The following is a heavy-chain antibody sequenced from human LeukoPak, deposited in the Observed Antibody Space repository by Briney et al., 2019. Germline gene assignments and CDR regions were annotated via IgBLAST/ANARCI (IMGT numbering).Heavy chain of an antibody. J-gene: IGHJ4*02. CDR1: GASTSSRY. V-gene: IGHV4-59*08. CDR3: AXTTGWPGFDF. CDR2: IYNGRST. D-gene: IGHD1-14*01. Sequence: PSETLSLTCSASGASTSSRYWSWIRQSPGRTLEWIGHIYNGRSTKYNPSLTSRVTISVDTSKNQFSLRMTSGTAADTAIYYCAXTTGWPGFDFWGPGALVTVSS.